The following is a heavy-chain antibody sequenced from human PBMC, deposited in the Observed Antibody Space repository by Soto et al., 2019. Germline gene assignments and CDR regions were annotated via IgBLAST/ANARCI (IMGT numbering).Heavy chain of an antibody. CDR2: ISAYNGNT. J-gene: IGHJ5*02. Sequence: ASVKVSCKASGYTFTSYGISWVRQAPGQGLEWMGWISAYNGNTNYAQKLQGRVTMTTDTSTSTAYVELRSLRSDDTAVYYCARSDVLEWSYSDPWGQGTLVTVSS. CDR3: ARSDVLEWSYSDP. D-gene: IGHD3-3*01. V-gene: IGHV1-18*01. CDR1: GYTFTSYG.